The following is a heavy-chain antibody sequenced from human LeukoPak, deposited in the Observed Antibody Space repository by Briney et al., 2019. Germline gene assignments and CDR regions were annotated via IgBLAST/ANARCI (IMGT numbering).Heavy chain of an antibody. J-gene: IGHJ5*02. CDR3: ARARGRPHNWFDP. Sequence: ASVKVSCKASGYTFTSYDINWVRQATGQGLEWMGWMNPNSGNTGYAQKFQGKVTMTRNTSISTAYMELSSLRSEDTAVYYCARARGRPHNWFDPWGQGTLVTVSS. CDR1: GYTFTSYD. V-gene: IGHV1-8*01. CDR2: MNPNSGNT.